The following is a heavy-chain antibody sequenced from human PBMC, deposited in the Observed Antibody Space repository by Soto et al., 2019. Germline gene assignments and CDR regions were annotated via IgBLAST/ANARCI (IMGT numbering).Heavy chain of an antibody. Sequence: QVQLVQSGAEVKKPGSSVKVSCKASGGTFSSYAISWVRQAPGQGLEWMGGIIPILGTANYAQKFQGRVKITADESTSTAYMELSSLRSEDTAVYYCARGYCSGGSCYPPYYYYYYGMDVWGQGTTVTVSS. V-gene: IGHV1-69*01. J-gene: IGHJ6*02. CDR2: IIPILGTA. CDR1: GGTFSSYA. D-gene: IGHD2-15*01. CDR3: ARGYCSGGSCYPPYYYYYYGMDV.